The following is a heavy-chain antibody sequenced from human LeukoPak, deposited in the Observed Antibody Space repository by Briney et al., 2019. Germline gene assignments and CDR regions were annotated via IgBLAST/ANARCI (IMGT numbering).Heavy chain of an antibody. J-gene: IGHJ4*02. V-gene: IGHV4-34*01. Sequence: PSETLSVTCAVYGGTLSGYYWSWILKPQGKGLYWFGEINHSGSTNYNPSLKSRVTISVDTSNNQFSLKLSSVTAADTAIYYCASEYCSGDSCEGGHFDYWGQGTLVTVSS. CDR3: ASEYCSGDSCEGGHFDY. CDR1: GGTLSGYY. D-gene: IGHD2-15*01. CDR2: INHSGST.